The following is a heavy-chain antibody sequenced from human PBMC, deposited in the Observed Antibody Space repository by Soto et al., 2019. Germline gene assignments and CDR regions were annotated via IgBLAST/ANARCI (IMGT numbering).Heavy chain of an antibody. CDR1: GGSISSGGYY. J-gene: IGHJ6*03. Sequence: QVQLQESGPGLVKPSQTLSLTCTVSGGSISSGGYYWSWIRQHPGKGLAWIGYIYYSGSTYYNPALKSRVTISVDTAKNQFSLKLSSVTAADTAVYYCASWCSSTLNYYYYYYMDVWGKGTTVTVSS. D-gene: IGHD2-2*01. CDR3: ASWCSSTLNYYYYYYMDV. CDR2: IYYSGST. V-gene: IGHV4-31*03.